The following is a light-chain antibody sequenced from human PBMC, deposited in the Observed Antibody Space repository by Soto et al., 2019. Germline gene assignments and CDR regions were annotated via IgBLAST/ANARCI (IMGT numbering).Light chain of an antibody. J-gene: IGKJ5*01. CDR1: QGISSY. CDR3: QQLNSYRVT. Sequence: DIQLTQSPSFLSASVGDRVTITCRASQGISSYLAWYQQKPGKAPKLLIYAASTLQSGVPSRFSGSGSGTEFTLTISSLQPVDFATYYCQQLNSYRVTFGQGTRLEIK. CDR2: AAS. V-gene: IGKV1-9*01.